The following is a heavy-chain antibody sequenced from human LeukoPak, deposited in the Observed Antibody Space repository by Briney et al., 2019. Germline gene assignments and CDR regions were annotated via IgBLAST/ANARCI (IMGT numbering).Heavy chain of an antibody. V-gene: IGHV4-59*01. CDR3: ARDPDGYKFFDY. Sequence: PGGSLRLSCAASGFTFSSYAMSWVRQAPGKGLEWMGYIFNGGTTAYNPSLKRRVTMSVDTSKNQFSLTLSSVTAADTAVYYCARDPDGYKFFDYWGRGSPVTVSS. CDR1: GFTFSSYA. CDR2: IFNGGTT. J-gene: IGHJ4*02. D-gene: IGHD5-24*01.